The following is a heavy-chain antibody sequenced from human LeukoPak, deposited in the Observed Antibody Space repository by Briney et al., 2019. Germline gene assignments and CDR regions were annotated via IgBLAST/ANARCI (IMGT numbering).Heavy chain of an antibody. CDR2: ISPGDSDT. D-gene: IGHD4-17*01. CDR1: GYSFTTYW. Sequence: GESLKIACKGYGYSFTTYWIAWGRQVTGKGLDWMGTISPGDSDTRYSTSCQGQVTIPAAKSTSTAHLQWSSLKASDTAMYYCARHPLDDYGDYVTGNFDYWGQGTLVTVSS. J-gene: IGHJ4*02. CDR3: ARHPLDDYGDYVTGNFDY. V-gene: IGHV5-51*01.